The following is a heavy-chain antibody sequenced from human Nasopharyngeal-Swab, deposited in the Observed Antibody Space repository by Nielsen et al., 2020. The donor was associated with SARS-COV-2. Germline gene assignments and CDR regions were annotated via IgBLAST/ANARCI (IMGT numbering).Heavy chain of an antibody. J-gene: IGHJ3*02. CDR2: IWYDGSDK. D-gene: IGHD3-22*01. V-gene: IGHV3-33*01. CDR3: ARDSPGTDSSGYDGAFDI. CDR1: GFTFSSYG. Sequence: GGSLRLSCAASGFTFSSYGTHWVRQAPGKGLEWVAVIWYDGSDKYYADSVKGRFTISRDNSKNTLYLQMNSLRAEDTAVYYCARDSPGTDSSGYDGAFDIWGQGTMVTVSS.